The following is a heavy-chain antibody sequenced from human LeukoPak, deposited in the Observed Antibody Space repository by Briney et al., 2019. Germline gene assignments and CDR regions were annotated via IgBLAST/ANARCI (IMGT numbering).Heavy chain of an antibody. CDR3: ARTITSSSDFDY. V-gene: IGHV1-69*13. J-gene: IGHJ4*02. CDR1: GGTFSSYA. D-gene: IGHD6-6*01. CDR2: IIPIFGTA. Sequence: SVKVSCKASGGTFSSYAISWVRQAPGQGLEWMGGIIPIFGTANYAQKFQGRVTITADESTSTAYKELSSLRSEDTAVYYCARTITSSSDFDYWGQGTLVTVSS.